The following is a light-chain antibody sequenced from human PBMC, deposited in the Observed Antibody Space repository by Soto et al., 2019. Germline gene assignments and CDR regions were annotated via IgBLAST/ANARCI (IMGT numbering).Light chain of an antibody. V-gene: IGKV3-20*01. CDR1: QSVSSSY. Sequence: EIVLTQSPGTLSLSPGERATLSCRASQSVSSSYLAWYQQKPGQAPRLLISGASSRATVIPDRFSGSGSGTDFTLTISRLEPEDFALYYCQQYGSSSWTFGQGTKVEIK. CDR2: GAS. J-gene: IGKJ1*01. CDR3: QQYGSSSWT.